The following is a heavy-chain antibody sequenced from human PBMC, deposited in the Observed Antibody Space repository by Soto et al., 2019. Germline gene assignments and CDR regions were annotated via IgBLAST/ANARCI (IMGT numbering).Heavy chain of an antibody. CDR2: IKSKTDGGTT. CDR1: GFTFSNAW. D-gene: IGHD2-15*01. CDR3: TTSPIVVVVAAPT. Sequence: EVQLVESGGGLVKPGGSLRLSCAASGFTFSNAWMSWVRQAPGKGLEWVGRIKSKTDGGTTDYAAPVKGRFTISRDDSKNTLYLQMNSLKTEDTAVYYCTTSPIVVVVAAPTWGQGTLVTVSS. J-gene: IGHJ5*02. V-gene: IGHV3-15*01.